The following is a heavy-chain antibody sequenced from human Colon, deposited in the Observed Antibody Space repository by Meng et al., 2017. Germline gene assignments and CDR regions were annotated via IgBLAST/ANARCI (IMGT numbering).Heavy chain of an antibody. J-gene: IGHJ5*02. D-gene: IGHD4-11*01. CDR1: GGSISTSGYY. Sequence: QSQLQESGPGLVKPSEALSLTCSVSGGSISTSGYYWGWIRQPPGKGLEWIGSIGHSGFTYYTPSLKSRVAVSLDTSKSQFSLMLTSVTAADTALYYCARHGATITTNWFDPWGQGTLVTVSS. CDR2: IGHSGFT. V-gene: IGHV4-39*01. CDR3: ARHGATITTNWFDP.